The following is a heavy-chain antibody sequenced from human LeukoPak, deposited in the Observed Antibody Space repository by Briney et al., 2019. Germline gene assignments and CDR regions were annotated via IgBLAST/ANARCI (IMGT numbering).Heavy chain of an antibody. CDR2: ISSRSSYI. Sequence: NAGGSLRLSCAASGFTFSSYAMSWVRQAPGKGLQWVSSISSRSSYIYYADSVRGRFTLSRDNAKNSLYLQMNSLRAEDTAMYYCVRVKDVADRPGAFDIWGPGTMVTVSS. V-gene: IGHV3-21*01. CDR1: GFTFSSYA. J-gene: IGHJ3*02. D-gene: IGHD6-6*01. CDR3: VRVKDVADRPGAFDI.